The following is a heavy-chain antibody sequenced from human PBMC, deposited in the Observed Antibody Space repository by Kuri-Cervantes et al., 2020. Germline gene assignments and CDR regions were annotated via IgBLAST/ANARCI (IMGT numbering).Heavy chain of an antibody. CDR2: INHSGNT. J-gene: IGHJ4*02. D-gene: IGHD4-17*01. CDR1: GASFSSFY. Sequence: SQTLSLTCGVYGASFSSFYWSWIRQPPGKGLEWIGEINHSGNTFYNPSLKSRVTISVDTSNNQFSLKLSSVTAADTAVYYCASSSYGDYVVPSVRVGPGFDYWGQGTLVTVSS. CDR3: ASSSYGDYVVPSVRVGPGFDY. V-gene: IGHV4-34*01.